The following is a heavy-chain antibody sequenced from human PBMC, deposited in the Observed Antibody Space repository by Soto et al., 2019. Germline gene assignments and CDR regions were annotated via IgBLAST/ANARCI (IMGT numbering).Heavy chain of an antibody. Sequence: QVQLQESGPGLVKPSETLSLTCTVSGGSISSYYWSWIRQPPGKGLQWTWYIYYSGSTNYNPSLKSRVTISVDTSKNQFSLKLSSVTAADTAVYYCARSRYDDFCSGYPGFDYWGQGTLVTVSS. D-gene: IGHD3-3*01. V-gene: IGHV4-59*08. CDR3: ARSRYDDFCSGYPGFDY. CDR1: GGSISSYY. CDR2: IYYSGST. J-gene: IGHJ4*02.